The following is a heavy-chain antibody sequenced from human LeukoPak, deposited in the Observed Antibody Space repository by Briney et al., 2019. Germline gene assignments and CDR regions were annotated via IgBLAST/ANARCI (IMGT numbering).Heavy chain of an antibody. D-gene: IGHD3-22*01. CDR2: IYDSGST. Sequence: SETLSLTCTVSGVSMSSYYWGWIRQPPGKGRGWRGSIYDSGSTYYNPSLNSRVTIPVDTSPNHLSLKLRPVPAADTAGYYPARGRVHYYDSSGYYTFFDYWGQGTLVTLPS. J-gene: IGHJ4*02. V-gene: IGHV4-39*07. CDR1: GVSMSSYY. CDR3: ARGRVHYYDSSGYYTFFDY.